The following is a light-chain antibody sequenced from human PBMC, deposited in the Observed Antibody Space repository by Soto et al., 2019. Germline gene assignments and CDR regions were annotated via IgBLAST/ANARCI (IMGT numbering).Light chain of an antibody. V-gene: IGKV1-5*03. CDR3: QHYNSYSEA. CDR2: KAS. Sequence: MTQYPSTLSRLLGDRVPITCRASQTISSWLAWYQQKPGKAPKLLIYKASTLKSGVPSRFSGSGSGTEFTLTISSLQPDDFATYYCQHYNSYSEAFGQRAKVDI. J-gene: IGKJ1*01. CDR1: QTISSW.